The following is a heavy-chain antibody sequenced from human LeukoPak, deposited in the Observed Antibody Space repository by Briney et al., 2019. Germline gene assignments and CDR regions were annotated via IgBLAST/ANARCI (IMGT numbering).Heavy chain of an antibody. V-gene: IGHV1-18*01. J-gene: IGHJ4*02. Sequence: ASVKVSCKVSGYTFTSYGISWVRQAPGQGLEWMGWISAYNGNTNYAQKLQGRVTMTTDTSTSTAYMELRSLRSDDTAVYYCARGYCTNGVCYRGDYWGQGTLVTVSS. CDR1: GYTFTSYG. CDR3: ARGYCTNGVCYRGDY. CDR2: ISAYNGNT. D-gene: IGHD2-8*01.